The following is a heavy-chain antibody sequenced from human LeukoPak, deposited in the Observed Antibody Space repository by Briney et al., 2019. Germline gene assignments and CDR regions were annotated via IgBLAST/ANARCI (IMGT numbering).Heavy chain of an antibody. D-gene: IGHD3-22*01. J-gene: IGHJ4*02. CDR2: ISSGGSTI. V-gene: IGHV3-48*02. Sequence: GGSLRLSCAASGFIFGDYNMNWVRQAPGKGLEWVSYISSGGSTIYYADSVKGRFTISRDNARNSLYLQMNGLTDEDTAVYYCARERPGNYDSSGHYYAYFDCWGQGALVTVSS. CDR1: GFIFGDYN. CDR3: ARERPGNYDSSGHYYAYFDC.